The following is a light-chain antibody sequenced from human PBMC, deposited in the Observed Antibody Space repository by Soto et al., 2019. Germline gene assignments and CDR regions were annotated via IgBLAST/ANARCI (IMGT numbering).Light chain of an antibody. J-gene: IGKJ2*01. CDR1: QSVLYSSNNKNY. Sequence: DIVMTQSPDSLAVSLGERATINCKSSQSVLYSSNNKNYLAWYQKKPGQPPKLFIYWASTRESGVPDRFSGSGSGTDFNRTISSLQAVDVGAYYCQEVDNTPPYTFRQGTKLEIK. CDR2: WAS. CDR3: QEVDNTPPYT. V-gene: IGKV4-1*01.